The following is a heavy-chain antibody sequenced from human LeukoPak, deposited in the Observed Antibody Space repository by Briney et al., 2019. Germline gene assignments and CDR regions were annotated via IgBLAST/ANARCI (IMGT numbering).Heavy chain of an antibody. Sequence: QPGGSLRLSCAASGFTFSSYAMSWVRQAPGKGLEWVSGISGSGGNTYYADSVKGRFSISRDNSKNTLYLQMNGLRAEDTAVYYCAKASGYSSNTGYYWGQGTLVTVSS. CDR2: ISGSGGNT. J-gene: IGHJ4*02. CDR3: AKASGYSSNTGYY. V-gene: IGHV3-23*01. CDR1: GFTFSSYA. D-gene: IGHD6-13*01.